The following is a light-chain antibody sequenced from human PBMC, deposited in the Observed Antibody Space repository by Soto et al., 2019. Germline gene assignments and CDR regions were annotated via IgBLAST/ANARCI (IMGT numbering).Light chain of an antibody. Sequence: QSALTQPASVSGSPGQSITISCAGTSSDVGRYNYVSWYQQHPGRAPKLIIYEVTNRPSGVSDRFSGSKSGNVASLTISGLQAADEADYYCGSCTTTYVRIFGTG. J-gene: IGLJ1*01. CDR3: GSCTTTYVRI. CDR1: SSDVGRYNY. V-gene: IGLV2-14*01. CDR2: EVT.